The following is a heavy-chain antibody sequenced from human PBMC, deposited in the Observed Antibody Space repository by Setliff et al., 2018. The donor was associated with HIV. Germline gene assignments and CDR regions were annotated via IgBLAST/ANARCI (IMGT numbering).Heavy chain of an antibody. CDR1: GFTFVEYA. CDR2: ITWNGGRT. D-gene: IGHD1-20*01. CDR3: AKDASITGTSYYFDY. V-gene: IGHV3-43D*04. Sequence: PGGSLRLSCAASGFTFVEYAMHWVRQSPGKGLEWVSLITWNGGRTSYADSVKGRFTISRDNSKNSLFLQMNSLRAEDTALYYCAKDASITGTSYYFDYWGHGTLVTVS. J-gene: IGHJ4*01.